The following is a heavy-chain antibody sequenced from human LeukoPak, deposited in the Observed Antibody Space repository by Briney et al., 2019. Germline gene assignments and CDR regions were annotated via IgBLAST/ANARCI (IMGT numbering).Heavy chain of an antibody. D-gene: IGHD6-6*01. V-gene: IGHV4-34*01. CDR1: GGSFSGYY. CDR2: INHSGST. CDR3: ARGPRAARLRGYFQH. Sequence: SETLPLTCAVYGGSFSGYYWSWIRQPPGKGLEWIGEINHSGSTNYNPSLKSRVTISVDTSKNQFSLKLSSVTAADTAVYYCARGPRAARLRGYFQHWGQGTLVTVSS. J-gene: IGHJ1*01.